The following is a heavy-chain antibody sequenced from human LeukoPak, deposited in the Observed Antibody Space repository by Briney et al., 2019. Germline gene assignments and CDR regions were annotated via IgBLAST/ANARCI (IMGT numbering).Heavy chain of an antibody. CDR3: ARVRIQLWLGGYFDY. V-gene: IGHV4-61*01. CDR2: IYYSGST. D-gene: IGHD5-18*01. Sequence: KPSETLSLTCTVSGGSVSSGSYYWSWIRQPPGKGLEWIGYIYYSGSTNYNPSLKSRVTISVDTSKNQFSLKLSSVTAADTAVYYCARVRIQLWLGGYFDYWGQGTLVTVSS. CDR1: GGSVSSGSYY. J-gene: IGHJ4*02.